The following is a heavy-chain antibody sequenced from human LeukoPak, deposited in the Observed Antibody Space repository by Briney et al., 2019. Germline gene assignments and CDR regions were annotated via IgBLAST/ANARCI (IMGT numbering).Heavy chain of an antibody. CDR3: ARDIYYNIMTGYPQFDY. V-gene: IGHV3-30*04. Sequence: GGSLRLSCAASGFSFSNYAMHWVRQAPGKGLEWVAVISYDGSNKYYADFVKGRFTISRDNSKNTLYLQMNSLRAEDTAVYYCARDIYYNIMTGYPQFDYWGQGTLVTVSS. D-gene: IGHD3-9*01. CDR1: GFSFSNYA. J-gene: IGHJ4*02. CDR2: ISYDGSNK.